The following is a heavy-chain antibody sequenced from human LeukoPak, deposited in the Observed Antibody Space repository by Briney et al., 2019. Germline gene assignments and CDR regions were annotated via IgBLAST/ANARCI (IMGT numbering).Heavy chain of an antibody. J-gene: IGHJ4*02. Sequence: PGGSLRLSCAASGFTVSSNYMTWVRQAPGKGLQWVSVIYTAGSTYYADSVKGRFTISRDNSKNTLYLQMISQRAEDTAVYYCARGGYSGSGNYFDYWGQGTLVTVSS. D-gene: IGHD3-10*01. CDR1: GFTVSSNY. V-gene: IGHV3-66*01. CDR3: ARGGYSGSGNYFDY. CDR2: IYTAGST.